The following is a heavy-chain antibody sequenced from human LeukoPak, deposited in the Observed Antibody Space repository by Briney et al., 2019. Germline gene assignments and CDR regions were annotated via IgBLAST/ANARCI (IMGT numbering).Heavy chain of an antibody. V-gene: IGHV4-59*01. CDR3: ASVLLWFGELDAFDI. CDR1: GGSISSYY. D-gene: IGHD3-10*01. Sequence: SETLSLTCTVSGGSISSYYWSWIRQPPGKGLEWIGYIYYSGSTNYNPSLKSRVTISVDTSKNQFSLKLSSVTAADTAVYYCASVLLWFGELDAFDIWGQGTMVTVSS. J-gene: IGHJ3*02. CDR2: IYYSGST.